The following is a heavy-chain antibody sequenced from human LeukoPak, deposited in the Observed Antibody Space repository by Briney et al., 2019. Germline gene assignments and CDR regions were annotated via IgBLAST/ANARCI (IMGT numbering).Heavy chain of an antibody. D-gene: IGHD3-22*01. CDR2: ISAYNGNT. J-gene: IGHJ6*03. CDR1: GYTFTSYA. CDR3: ARTPRYYYDSSGYAQSYYYYYYYMDV. V-gene: IGHV1-18*03. Sequence: GASVKVSCKASGYTFTSYAMHWVRQAPGQGLEWVGWISAYNGNTNYAQKLQGRVTMTTDTSTSTAYMELRSLRSDDMAVYYCARTPRYYYDSSGYAQSYYYYYYYMDVWGKGPRSPSP.